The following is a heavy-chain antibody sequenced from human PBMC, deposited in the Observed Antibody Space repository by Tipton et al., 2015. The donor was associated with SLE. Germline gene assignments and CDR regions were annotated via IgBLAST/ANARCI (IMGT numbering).Heavy chain of an antibody. CDR1: GGSFSAYY. CDR3: ARRSTYDFWSGYYAGWFDP. CDR2: INHSGST. V-gene: IGHV4-34*01. J-gene: IGHJ5*02. Sequence: TLPLTCAVYGGSFSAYYWSWIRQPPGKGLEWIGEINHSGSTNYNPSLKSRVTISVDTSKNQFSLKLSSVTAADTAVYYCARRSTYDFWSGYYAGWFDPWGQGTLVTVSS. D-gene: IGHD3-3*01.